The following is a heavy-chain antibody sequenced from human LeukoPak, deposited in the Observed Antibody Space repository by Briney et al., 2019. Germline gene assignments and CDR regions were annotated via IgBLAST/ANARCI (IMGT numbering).Heavy chain of an antibody. CDR3: ARDLAYSRLDY. J-gene: IGHJ4*02. Sequence: SGGSLRLSCAVSGLTFSSSWMVWVRQAPGKGLEWVASINPDGNKKYSADSVKGRFTISRDNAENSLYLQMNSLRVEDTAFYYCARDLAYSRLDYWGQGMLVTVSS. CDR2: INPDGNKK. CDR1: GLTFSSSW. D-gene: IGHD5-18*01. V-gene: IGHV3-7*01.